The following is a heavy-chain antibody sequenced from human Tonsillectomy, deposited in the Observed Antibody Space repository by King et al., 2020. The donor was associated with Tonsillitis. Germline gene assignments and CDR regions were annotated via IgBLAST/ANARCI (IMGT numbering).Heavy chain of an antibody. CDR3: AKAYSYGPLDYYYGMDV. CDR2: ISGSGGST. Sequence: VQLVESGGGLVHPGGSLRLSCAASGFTFSSYAMSWVRQAPGKGLEWVSAISGSGGSTYYADSVKGRFTISRDNSKNTLYLQMNSLRAEDTAVYYCAKAYSYGPLDYYYGMDVWGQGTTVTVSS. J-gene: IGHJ6*02. V-gene: IGHV3-23*04. D-gene: IGHD5-18*01. CDR1: GFTFSSYA.